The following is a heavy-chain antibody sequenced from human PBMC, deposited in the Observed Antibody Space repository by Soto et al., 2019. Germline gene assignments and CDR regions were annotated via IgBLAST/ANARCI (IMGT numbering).Heavy chain of an antibody. CDR2: TIDSGGRS. Sequence: GGSLGVSCAASGFTFSSHAMSWVRQAPGKGLEWVSSTIDSGGRSYHADSVRGRFTISRDNSKNTLYLQMNSLRADDTAIYYCAKDKMEQWLVGGYYDYWGQGALVTVSS. CDR3: AKDKMEQWLVGGYYDY. D-gene: IGHD6-19*01. CDR1: GFTFSSHA. J-gene: IGHJ4*02. V-gene: IGHV3-23*01.